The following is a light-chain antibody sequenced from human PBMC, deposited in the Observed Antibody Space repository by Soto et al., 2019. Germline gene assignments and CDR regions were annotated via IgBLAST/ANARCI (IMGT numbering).Light chain of an antibody. CDR1: SSDIGSYDH. J-gene: IGLJ1*01. CDR2: AVS. CDR3: ISYTDRQSYL. V-gene: IGLV2-14*03. Sequence: QSALTQPSSLSVSPGQSITISFSGTSSDIGSYDHVAWYQQFPGKSPKLIIYAVSDRPSGVSDRFSGSKSGISASLTISGLQTEDEADYYCISYTDRQSYLFGTGTKVTVL.